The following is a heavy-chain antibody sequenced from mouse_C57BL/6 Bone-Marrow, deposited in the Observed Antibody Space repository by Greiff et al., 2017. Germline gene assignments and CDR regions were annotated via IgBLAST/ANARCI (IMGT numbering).Heavy chain of an antibody. Sequence: VHVKQSGAELVRPGASVKLSCTASGFNIKDDYMHWVKQRPEQGLEWIGWIDPENGDTEYASKFQGKATITADTSSNKAYLQLSSLTSEDTAVYYCTLFITTPFYAMDYWGQGTSVTVSS. J-gene: IGHJ4*01. CDR2: IDPENGDT. V-gene: IGHV14-4*01. D-gene: IGHD1-1*01. CDR1: GFNIKDDY. CDR3: TLFITTPFYAMDY.